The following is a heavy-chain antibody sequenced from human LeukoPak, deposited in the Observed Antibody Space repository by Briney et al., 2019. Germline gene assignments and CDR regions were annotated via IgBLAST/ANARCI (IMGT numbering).Heavy chain of an antibody. Sequence: GGSLRLSCAASGFTFSSYGMHWVRQAPGKGLEWVAVISYDGSNKYYADSVKGQFTISRDNSKNTLYLQMNSLRAEDTAVYYCAKPDSYGSFDYWGQGTLVTVSS. V-gene: IGHV3-30*18. CDR3: AKPDSYGSFDY. J-gene: IGHJ4*02. D-gene: IGHD5-18*01. CDR1: GFTFSSYG. CDR2: ISYDGSNK.